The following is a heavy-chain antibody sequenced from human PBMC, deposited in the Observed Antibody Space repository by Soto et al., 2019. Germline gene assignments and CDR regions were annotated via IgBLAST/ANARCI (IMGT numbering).Heavy chain of an antibody. Sequence: QVQLVQSGAEVKKPGASVKVSCKASGYTFTSYDINWVRQATGQGLEWMGWMNPNSGNTGYAQKFQGRVTMTRNTSISTAYMELSSLRSDDTAVYYCARGINYYDSGDDAFDIWGQGTMVTVSS. CDR2: MNPNSGNT. CDR3: ARGINYYDSGDDAFDI. CDR1: GYTFTSYD. D-gene: IGHD3-10*01. V-gene: IGHV1-8*01. J-gene: IGHJ3*02.